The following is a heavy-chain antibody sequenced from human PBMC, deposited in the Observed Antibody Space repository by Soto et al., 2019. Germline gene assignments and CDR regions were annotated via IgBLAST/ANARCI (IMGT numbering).Heavy chain of an antibody. CDR3: ARERRYCSGGTCSDGLDV. J-gene: IGHJ6*02. CDR2: IFDSEST. V-gene: IGHV4-30-2*01. CDR1: RASVNSGGYS. D-gene: IGHD2-15*01. Sequence: QPQLQESGSGLVKASQTLSLTCIVSRASVNSGGYSWSWIRQPPGKALEWIGYIFDSESTYYNPSLKSRATISVERSKNQFSLRLTSVTAADTAVYYCARERRYCSGGTCSDGLDVWGQGTTVTVSS.